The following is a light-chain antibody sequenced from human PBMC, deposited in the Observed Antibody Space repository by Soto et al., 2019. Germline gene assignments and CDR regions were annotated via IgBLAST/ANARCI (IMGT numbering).Light chain of an antibody. J-gene: IGKJ1*01. CDR3: QQYGSSPRS. CDR2: GAS. V-gene: IGKV3-20*01. CDR1: QSVSSTY. Sequence: EIVLTQSPGTLSLSPGERATLSCRASQSVSSTYLAWYQHKLGQAPRLLIYGASSKASGIPDRFSGSGSGTDFTLTISRLEPEDFAVYYCQQYGSSPRSFGQGTEV.